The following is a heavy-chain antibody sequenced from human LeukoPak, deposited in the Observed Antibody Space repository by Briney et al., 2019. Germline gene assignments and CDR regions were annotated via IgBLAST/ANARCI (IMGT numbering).Heavy chain of an antibody. Sequence: GGSLRLSCAASGFTFSSYSMNWVRQAPGKGLVWVSSISSSSSYIYYADSVKGRFTISRDNAKNSLYLQMNSLRAEDTAVYYCARDQTGTTSYYYYGMDVWGQGTTVTVSS. CDR1: GFTFSSYS. J-gene: IGHJ6*02. CDR2: ISSSSSYI. D-gene: IGHD1-7*01. CDR3: ARDQTGTTSYYYYGMDV. V-gene: IGHV3-21*01.